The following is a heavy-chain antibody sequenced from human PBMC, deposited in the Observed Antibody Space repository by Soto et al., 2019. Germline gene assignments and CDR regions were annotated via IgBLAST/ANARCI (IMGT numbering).Heavy chain of an antibody. CDR1: GYIFTTYG. CDR2: ISSYNGKT. Sequence: QVQLVQSGGEVRKPGASVTVSCRASGYIFTTYGITWVRQAPGQGLEWMGWISSYNGKTNFAQKLQGRVTMTTDTSTSTAYMELRGLRSDDTAVYYCARAGLTATGTFDYWGQGSLVSVSS. D-gene: IGHD6-13*01. V-gene: IGHV1-18*01. J-gene: IGHJ4*02. CDR3: ARAGLTATGTFDY.